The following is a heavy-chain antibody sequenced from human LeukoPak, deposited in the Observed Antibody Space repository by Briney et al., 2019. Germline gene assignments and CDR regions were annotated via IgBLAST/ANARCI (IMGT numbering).Heavy chain of an antibody. CDR1: GDSVSSNNVA. CDR3: ARDMPGSQDAFDL. Sequence: SQTLSLTCVISGDSVSSNNVAWNWLRQSPSRGLEWLGRTYYRSKWYNDYAVSMKGRITINPDTSKNQFSLQLKSVTPEDTAMYYCARDMPGSQDAFDLWGQGTMVIVSS. D-gene: IGHD1-1*01. CDR2: TYYRSKWYN. J-gene: IGHJ3*01. V-gene: IGHV6-1*01.